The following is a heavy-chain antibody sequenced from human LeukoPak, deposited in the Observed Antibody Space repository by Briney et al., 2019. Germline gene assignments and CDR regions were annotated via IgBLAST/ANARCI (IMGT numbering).Heavy chain of an antibody. V-gene: IGHV3-7*01. CDR2: IKQDGSEK. CDR1: GFTFSSYW. CDR3: ARLGRFLRVDYFDY. J-gene: IGHJ4*02. D-gene: IGHD3-10*01. Sequence: GGSLRLSCAASGFTFSSYWMSWVRQAPGKGLEWVANIKQDGSEKYYVDSVKGRFTISRDNAKNSLYLQMNSLRAEDTAVYYCARLGRFLRVDYFDYWGQGSLVTVSS.